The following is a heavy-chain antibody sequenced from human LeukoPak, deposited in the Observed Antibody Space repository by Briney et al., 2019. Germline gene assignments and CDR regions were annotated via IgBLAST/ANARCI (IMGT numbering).Heavy chain of an antibody. V-gene: IGHV3-7*04. CDR1: GITFSNSW. D-gene: IGHD6-19*01. Sequence: GGSLRLSCTTSGITFSNSWMSWVRQAPGKGLEWVATIRPDGSEGYYADSVRGRFTISRDNSKNSLYLQMNSLRAEDTAVYYCARAVAATWDYYYYCMDVWGKGTTVTVSS. J-gene: IGHJ6*03. CDR2: IRPDGSEG. CDR3: ARAVAATWDYYYYCMDV.